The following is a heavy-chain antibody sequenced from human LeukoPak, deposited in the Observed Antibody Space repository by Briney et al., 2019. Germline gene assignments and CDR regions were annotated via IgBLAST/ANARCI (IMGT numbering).Heavy chain of an antibody. V-gene: IGHV3-23*01. D-gene: IGHD2-15*01. CDR2: IRTNGRDT. CDR3: ATGGYTTWFDP. CDR1: GFTFSSYS. Sequence: GGSLRLSCAVSGFTFSSYSMSWVRQSPGKGLEWVSNIRTNGRDTYYADAVKGRFTISRDNSKNTLYLEMNSLRAEDTAVYYCATGGYTTWFDPWGQGTLVTVSS. J-gene: IGHJ5*02.